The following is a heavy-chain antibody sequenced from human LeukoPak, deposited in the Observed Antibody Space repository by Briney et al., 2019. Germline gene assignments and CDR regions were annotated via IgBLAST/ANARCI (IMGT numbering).Heavy chain of an antibody. CDR2: ISGSGST. D-gene: IGHD1-26*01. CDR1: GFTFSSYA. J-gene: IGHJ4*02. Sequence: GGSLRLSCAASGFTFSSYAMSWVRQAPGKGLEWVSGISGSGSTYYADSVKGRFTISSDNSKTLSLQMNSLRAEDTAVYYCVKDGKDTPGWGDYWGQGTLVTVSS. V-gene: IGHV3-23*01. CDR3: VKDGKDTPGWGDY.